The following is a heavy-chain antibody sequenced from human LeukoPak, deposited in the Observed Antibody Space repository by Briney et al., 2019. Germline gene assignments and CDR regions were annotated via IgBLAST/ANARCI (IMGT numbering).Heavy chain of an antibody. Sequence: PGGSLRLSCAASGFPLSIYNMNWVRQAPGKGLEWVSSITGSSSSLYYADSVKGRFTISRDNAKNPLYLQMNGLRAEDTAVYFCAGYNWFDPWGQGALVTVSS. D-gene: IGHD6-13*01. CDR3: AGYNWFDP. CDR1: GFPLSIYN. V-gene: IGHV3-21*01. J-gene: IGHJ5*02. CDR2: ITGSSSSL.